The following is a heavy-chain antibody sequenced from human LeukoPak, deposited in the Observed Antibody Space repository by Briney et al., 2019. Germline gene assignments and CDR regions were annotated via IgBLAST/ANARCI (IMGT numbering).Heavy chain of an antibody. Sequence: GGSLRLSCAASGFTFSSYSMNWVRQAPGKGLEWEANIKQDGSEKYYVDSVKGRFTISRDNAKNSLYLQMNSLRAEDTAVYYCARNGYFEGWFDPWGQGTLVTVSS. CDR3: ARNGYFEGWFDP. D-gene: IGHD3-9*01. J-gene: IGHJ5*02. CDR1: GFTFSSYS. V-gene: IGHV3-7*01. CDR2: IKQDGSEK.